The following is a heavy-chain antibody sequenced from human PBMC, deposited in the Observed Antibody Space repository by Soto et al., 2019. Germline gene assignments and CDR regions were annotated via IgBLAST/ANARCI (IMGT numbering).Heavy chain of an antibody. Sequence: SETLSLTCTVSGGSSRSGDYYWSWIRQPPGKGLEWIGYIYYSGSTYYNPSLKSRVTISVDTSKNQFSLKLSSVTAADTAVYYCARAIHYYDSSGYYGAPCFDYWGQGTLVTVS. CDR3: ARAIHYYDSSGYYGAPCFDY. D-gene: IGHD3-22*01. CDR2: IYYSGST. CDR1: GGSSRSGDYY. J-gene: IGHJ4*02. V-gene: IGHV4-30-4*01.